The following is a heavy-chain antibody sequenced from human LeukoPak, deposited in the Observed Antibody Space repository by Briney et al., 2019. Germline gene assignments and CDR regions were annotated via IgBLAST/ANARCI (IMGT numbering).Heavy chain of an antibody. Sequence: GGSLRLSCAASRFTFANYAMSWVRQAPGKGLEWVSGMSTNIGRTFYADSVKGRFTISRDNAKNTLYLQVNTLRAEDTAVYYCARKGSGKSGYDSWGQGTLVTVSS. CDR2: MSTNIGRT. D-gene: IGHD5-12*01. V-gene: IGHV3-23*01. CDR1: RFTFANYA. CDR3: ARKGSGKSGYDS. J-gene: IGHJ5*02.